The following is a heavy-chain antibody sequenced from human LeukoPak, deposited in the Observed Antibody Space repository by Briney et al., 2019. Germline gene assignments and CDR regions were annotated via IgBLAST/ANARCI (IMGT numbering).Heavy chain of an antibody. J-gene: IGHJ4*02. D-gene: IGHD2-15*01. V-gene: IGHV3-7*01. Sequence: ETLSLTCTVSGGSISSSSYYWGWIRQPPGKGLEWVANINQDGSEKYYADSVKGRFTISRDNAENSLSLQMNSLRAEDTAVYYCARPELPGWSVLFDFWGQGTLVTVSS. CDR2: INQDGSEK. CDR3: ARPELPGWSVLFDF. CDR1: GGSISSSSYY.